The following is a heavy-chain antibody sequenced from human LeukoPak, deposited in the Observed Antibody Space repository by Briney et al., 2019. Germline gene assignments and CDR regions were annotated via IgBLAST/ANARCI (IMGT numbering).Heavy chain of an antibody. J-gene: IGHJ6*02. Sequence: ASVNVSCKAAGGTFSSYAISWVRQAPGQGLEWMGWMNPNSGNTGYAQKFQGRVTMTSNTSISTAYMELSSLRSEDTAVYYCARVEVFDDFTYYYYGMDVWGQGTTVTVSS. CDR2: MNPNSGNT. D-gene: IGHD3-3*01. CDR3: ARVEVFDDFTYYYYGMDV. CDR1: GGTFSSYA. V-gene: IGHV1-8*02.